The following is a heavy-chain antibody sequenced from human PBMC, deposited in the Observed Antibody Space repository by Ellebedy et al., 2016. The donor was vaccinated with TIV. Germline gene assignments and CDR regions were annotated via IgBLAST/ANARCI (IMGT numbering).Heavy chain of an antibody. V-gene: IGHV3-7*01. CDR2: IYHGGSQQ. J-gene: IGHJ5*02. D-gene: IGHD4-17*01. Sequence: PGGSLRLSCAASGFSFRSYWMSWVRQAPGKGLEWVASIYHGGSQQYYVDSVKGRFTISRDNAKNSLYLQMDSLRAADTAVYYCARRGSYGDYAVQINAWFDRWGQGTLVTVS. CDR3: ARRGSYGDYAVQINAWFDR. CDR1: GFSFRSYW.